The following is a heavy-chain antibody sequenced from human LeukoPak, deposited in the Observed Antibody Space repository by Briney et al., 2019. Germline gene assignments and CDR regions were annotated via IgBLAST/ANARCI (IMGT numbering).Heavy chain of an antibody. J-gene: IGHJ4*02. Sequence: GGSLTLSCVASGSTFSGHGMHWVRQAPGQGLEWVAVISYDVINKYYADSVKGRFTISRDNSNNTLYLQMNSLRPEDTAIYYCAKDQQMATRGADYWGQGTLVTVSS. CDR1: GSTFSGHG. V-gene: IGHV3-30*18. D-gene: IGHD5-24*01. CDR3: AKDQQMATRGADY. CDR2: ISYDVINK.